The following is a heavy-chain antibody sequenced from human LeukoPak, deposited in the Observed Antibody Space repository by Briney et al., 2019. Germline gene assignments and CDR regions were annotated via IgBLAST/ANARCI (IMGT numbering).Heavy chain of an antibody. CDR3: ARRTGANWFDP. CDR1: GGSISSYY. CDR2: IYYSGST. Sequence: SETLSLTCTVSGGSISSYYWSWTRQPPGKGLEWIGYIYYSGSTNYNPSLKSRVTISVDTSKNQFSLKLSSVTAADTAVYYCARRTGANWFDPWGQGTLVTVSS. J-gene: IGHJ5*02. D-gene: IGHD3-10*01. V-gene: IGHV4-59*01.